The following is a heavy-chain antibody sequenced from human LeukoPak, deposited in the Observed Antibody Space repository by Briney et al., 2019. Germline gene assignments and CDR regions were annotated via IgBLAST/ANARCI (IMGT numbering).Heavy chain of an antibody. V-gene: IGHV3-23*01. CDR2: ISGSGGST. J-gene: IGHJ4*02. D-gene: IGHD5-18*01. CDR1: GFTFSSYA. Sequence: GGSLRLSCAASGFTFSSYAMSWVRQAPGKGLEWVSAISGSGGSTYYADSVKGRFTISRDNSKNTLYLQMNSLRAEDTAVYYCARGDTVNTALATNYWGQGTLVTVSS. CDR3: ARGDTVNTALATNY.